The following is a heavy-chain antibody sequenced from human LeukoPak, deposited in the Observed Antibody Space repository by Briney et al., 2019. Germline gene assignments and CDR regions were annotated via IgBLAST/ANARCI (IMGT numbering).Heavy chain of an antibody. CDR1: GFTFSNAW. CDR2: IKSKTDGGTT. J-gene: IGHJ3*02. V-gene: IGHV3-15*01. Sequence: GGSLRLPCAASGFTFSNAWMSWVRQAPGKGLEWVGRIKSKTDGGTTDYAAPVKGRFTISRDDSKNTLYLQMNSLKTEDTAVYYCTTDLFADMAFDIWGQGTMVTVSS. CDR3: TTDLFADMAFDI. D-gene: IGHD2-15*01.